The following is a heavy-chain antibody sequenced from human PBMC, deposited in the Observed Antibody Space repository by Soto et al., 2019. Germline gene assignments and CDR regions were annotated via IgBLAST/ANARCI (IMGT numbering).Heavy chain of an antibody. CDR2: ISSSSSYI. Sequence: EVQLVESGGGLVKPGGSLRLSCAASGFTFSSYSMNWVRQAPGKGLEWVSSISSSSSYIYYADSVKGRFTISRDNAKNSLYLQMNSLRAEDTAVYYCAREVDCSSTSCYKDYYYGMDVWGQGTTVTFSS. D-gene: IGHD2-2*02. CDR1: GFTFSSYS. J-gene: IGHJ6*02. V-gene: IGHV3-21*01. CDR3: AREVDCSSTSCYKDYYYGMDV.